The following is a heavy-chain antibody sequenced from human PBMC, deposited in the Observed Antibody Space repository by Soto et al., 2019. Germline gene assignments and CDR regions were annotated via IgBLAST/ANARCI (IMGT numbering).Heavy chain of an antibody. J-gene: IGHJ5*02. D-gene: IGHD3-9*01. CDR3: ARIILTGYYGLEP. Sequence: QVQLQESGPGLVKPSETLSLTCSVSCDSLTSYYWTWVRQPPGKGLEWIGYIYYTGKTNYNPSLKSRVTISMDLSKNQFSLELRSLTAADTAVYYCARIILTGYYGLEPWGQGTLVIVSA. CDR1: CDSLTSYY. CDR2: IYYTGKT. V-gene: IGHV4-59*01.